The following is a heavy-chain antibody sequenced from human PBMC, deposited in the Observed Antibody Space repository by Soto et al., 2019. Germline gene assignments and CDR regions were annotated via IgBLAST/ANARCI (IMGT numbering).Heavy chain of an antibody. CDR1: SGSISSSNW. CDR3: AARRNSGWYVFDY. J-gene: IGHJ4*02. CDR2: IYHSGST. Sequence: PSETLSLTCAVSSGSISSSNWWSWVRQPPGKGLEWIGEIYHSGSTNYNPSLKSRVTISVDKSKNQFSLKLSSVTAADTAVYYCAARRNSGWYVFDYWGQGTLVTVSS. D-gene: IGHD6-19*01. V-gene: IGHV4-4*02.